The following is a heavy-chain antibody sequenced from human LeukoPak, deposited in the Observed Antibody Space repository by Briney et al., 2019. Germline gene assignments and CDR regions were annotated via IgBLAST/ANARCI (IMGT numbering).Heavy chain of an antibody. V-gene: IGHV3-23*01. D-gene: IGHD3-10*01. CDR3: AKDGGSGMGFET. CDR2: IRAGGGST. J-gene: IGHJ5*02. CDR1: GFTFSSYA. Sequence: GGSLRLSCAASGFTFSSYAMTWVRQAPGKGLEWVSGIRAGGGSTYFAHSVRGRFTFFTDNSKNTLYLQMNSLRDEDAAIYYCAKDGGSGMGFETWGQGTLVTVSS.